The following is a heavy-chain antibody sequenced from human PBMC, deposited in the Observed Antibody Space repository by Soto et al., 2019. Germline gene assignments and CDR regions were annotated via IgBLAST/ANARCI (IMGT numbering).Heavy chain of an antibody. V-gene: IGHV3-53*01. CDR2: IYDNGTT. CDR3: VRPLPLGRNYGLDV. D-gene: IGHD3-16*01. CDR1: GLTVSNAY. Sequence: PGGSLRLSCAASGLTVSNAYMAWVRQAPGMGLEWVSVIYDNGTTYYADSVKGRFTISRDTSTNTLSLQMDSLRAEDTAVYYCVRPLPLGRNYGLDVWGQGTTVTV. J-gene: IGHJ6*02.